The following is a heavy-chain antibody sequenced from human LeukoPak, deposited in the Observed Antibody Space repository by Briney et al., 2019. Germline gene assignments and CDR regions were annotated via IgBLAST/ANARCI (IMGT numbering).Heavy chain of an antibody. CDR3: ARDLLQDYYDSSGSLGY. Sequence: PGGSLRLSCAASGFTFSSYGMHWVRQAPGKGLEWVAVIWYDGSNKYYADSVKGRFTISRDNSKNTLYLQMNSPRAEDTAVYYCARDLLQDYYDSSGSLGYWGQGTLVTVSS. V-gene: IGHV3-33*01. D-gene: IGHD3-22*01. CDR1: GFTFSSYG. J-gene: IGHJ4*02. CDR2: IWYDGSNK.